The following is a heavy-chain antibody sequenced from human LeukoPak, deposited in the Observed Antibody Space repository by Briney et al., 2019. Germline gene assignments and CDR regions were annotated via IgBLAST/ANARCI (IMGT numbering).Heavy chain of an antibody. CDR1: GFTFDDYA. J-gene: IGHJ4*02. Sequence: GRSLRLSCAASGFTFDDYAMHWVRQAPGKGLEWVSGISWNSGSIGYADSVKGRFTISRDNAKNSLYLQMNSLRAEDTALYYCAKDKYLTVTTSQGLGYWGQGTLVTVSS. CDR3: AKDKYLTVTTSQGLGY. V-gene: IGHV3-9*01. D-gene: IGHD4-17*01. CDR2: ISWNSGSI.